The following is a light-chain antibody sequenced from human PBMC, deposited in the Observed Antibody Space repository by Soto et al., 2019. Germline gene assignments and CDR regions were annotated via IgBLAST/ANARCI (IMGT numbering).Light chain of an antibody. CDR3: SSYTTSSTLL. J-gene: IGLJ1*01. V-gene: IGLV2-14*01. Sequence: SVLTQPASVSGSPGQSITISCTGTSSDVGFYNYVSWYQQHPGKTPKLMIYEVNNRPSGVSNRFSGSKSGNTASLTISGLQAEDEADYYCSSYTTSSTLLFGTGTKVTV. CDR1: SSDVGFYNY. CDR2: EVN.